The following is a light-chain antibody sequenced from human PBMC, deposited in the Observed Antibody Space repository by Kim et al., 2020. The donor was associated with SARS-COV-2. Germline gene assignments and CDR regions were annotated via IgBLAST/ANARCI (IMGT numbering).Light chain of an antibody. CDR2: NNF. CDR3: AAWDDSLTGYV. J-gene: IGLJ1*01. CDR1: ISNVGRNT. V-gene: IGLV1-44*01. Sequence: ELTQPTSASGIPGQTVTITCSGGISNVGRNTVNWFQQFPGTAPKLLTYNNFQRASGVPARFSASKSGTSASLAISGLQSDDEADYHCAAWDDSLTGYVFGSGTKVTVL.